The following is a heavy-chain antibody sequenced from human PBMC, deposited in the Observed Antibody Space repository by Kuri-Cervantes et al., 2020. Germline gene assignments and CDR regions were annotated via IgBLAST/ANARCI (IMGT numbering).Heavy chain of an antibody. CDR1: GFTYDDYG. Sequence: GGSLRLSCAVSGFTYDDYGMSWVRQAPGKGLEWVSGINWNGGSTGYADSVKGRFTISRDNSKYTLYLQMNSLRAEDTALYYCAKDSLGVGATTSWFDPWGQGTLVTVSS. CDR2: INWNGGST. CDR3: AKDSLGVGATTSWFDP. J-gene: IGHJ5*02. D-gene: IGHD1-26*01. V-gene: IGHV3-20*04.